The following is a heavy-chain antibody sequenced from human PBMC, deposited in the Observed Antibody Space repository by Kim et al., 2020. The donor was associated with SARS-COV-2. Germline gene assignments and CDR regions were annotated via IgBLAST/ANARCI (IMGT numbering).Heavy chain of an antibody. D-gene: IGHD3-22*01. J-gene: IGHJ6*02. Sequence: GGSLRLSCAASGFTFSSYAMHWVRQAPGKGLEWVAVISYDGSNKYYADSVKGRFTISRDNSKNTLYLQMNSLRAEDTAVYYCARGDSSGYPYYYYGMDVWGQGTTVTVSS. CDR2: ISYDGSNK. CDR1: GFTFSSYA. V-gene: IGHV3-30*04. CDR3: ARGDSSGYPYYYYGMDV.